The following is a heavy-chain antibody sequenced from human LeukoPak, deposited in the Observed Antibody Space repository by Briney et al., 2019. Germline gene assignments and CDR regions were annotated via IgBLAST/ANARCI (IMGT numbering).Heavy chain of an antibody. Sequence: SETLSLTCTASGGTISSYLWPWIRQPAGKGLVWIARIYTSGSTDYEPSRNSRVTKSLDTAKNQCSLKLCSVTAADTAVYYCARESKSYDGSGYYHDAWGQGTLVTVSS. D-gene: IGHD3-22*01. CDR3: ARESKSYDGSGYYHDA. CDR1: GGTISSYL. J-gene: IGHJ5*02. CDR2: IYTSGST. V-gene: IGHV4-4*07.